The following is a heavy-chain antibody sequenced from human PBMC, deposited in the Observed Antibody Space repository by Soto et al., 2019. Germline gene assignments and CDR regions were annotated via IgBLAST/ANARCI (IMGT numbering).Heavy chain of an antibody. J-gene: IGHJ4*02. CDR1: GYTFTSYA. CDR3: AREKYSSSWTPSFDY. V-gene: IGHV1-3*01. Sequence: GASVNVSCKASGYTFTSYAMHWVRQAPGQRLEWMGWVNAGNGNTKYSQKFQGRVTITRDTSASTAYMELSSLRSEDTAVYYCAREKYSSSWTPSFDYWGQGTLVTVSS. D-gene: IGHD6-13*01. CDR2: VNAGNGNT.